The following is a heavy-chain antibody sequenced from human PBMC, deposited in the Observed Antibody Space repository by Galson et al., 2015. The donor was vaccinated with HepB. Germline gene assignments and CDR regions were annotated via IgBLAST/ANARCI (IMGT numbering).Heavy chain of an antibody. CDR2: ISAYNGNT. Sequence: QSGAEVKKPGESLKISCKASGYTFTSYGISWVRQAPGQGLEWMGWISAYNGNTNYAQKLQGRVTMTTDTSTSTAYMELRSLRSDDTAVYYCVRIVVVMGRPGQLFDPWGQGTLVTVSS. V-gene: IGHV1-18*01. J-gene: IGHJ5*02. CDR1: GYTFTSYG. CDR3: VRIVVVMGRPGQLFDP. D-gene: IGHD3-22*01.